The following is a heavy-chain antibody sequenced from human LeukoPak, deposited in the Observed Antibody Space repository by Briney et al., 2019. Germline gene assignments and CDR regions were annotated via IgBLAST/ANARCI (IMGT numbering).Heavy chain of an antibody. D-gene: IGHD4-23*01. Sequence: SETLSLTCAVYGGSFSGYYWSWIRQPPGKGLEWIGEINHSGSTNYNPSLKSRVTISVDTSKNQFSLKLSSVTAADSAVYFCARHDDYPSNSQPDGFDVWGQGTMVTVSS. CDR2: INHSGST. CDR3: ARHDDYPSNSQPDGFDV. J-gene: IGHJ3*01. CDR1: GGSFSGYY. V-gene: IGHV4-34*01.